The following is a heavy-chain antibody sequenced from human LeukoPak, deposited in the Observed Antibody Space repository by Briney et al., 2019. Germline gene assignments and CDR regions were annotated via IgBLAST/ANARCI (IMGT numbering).Heavy chain of an antibody. D-gene: IGHD4-17*01. CDR1: GFTFSSYG. Sequence: PGGSLRLSCAASGFTFSSYGMHWVRQAPGKGLGWVAFIRYDGSNKYYADSVKGRFTISRDNSKHTMYLQMNSLRAEDTAVYYCAKDTRDYGDYHYAFDIWGQGTMVTVSS. J-gene: IGHJ3*02. V-gene: IGHV3-30*02. CDR2: IRYDGSNK. CDR3: AKDTRDYGDYHYAFDI.